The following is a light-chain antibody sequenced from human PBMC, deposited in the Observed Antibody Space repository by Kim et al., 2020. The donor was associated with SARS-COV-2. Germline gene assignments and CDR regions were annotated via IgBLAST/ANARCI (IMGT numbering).Light chain of an antibody. CDR3: CSYAGSYTI. CDR1: SNDVGGYKY. Sequence: PGQSVTISCTGTSNDVGGYKYVSWYQQHPGKAPKLMIYDVNNRPSGVPDRFPGSKSGNTASLTISGLQPEDEADYYCCSYAGSYTIFGGGTQLTVL. V-gene: IGLV2-11*03. J-gene: IGLJ2*01. CDR2: DVN.